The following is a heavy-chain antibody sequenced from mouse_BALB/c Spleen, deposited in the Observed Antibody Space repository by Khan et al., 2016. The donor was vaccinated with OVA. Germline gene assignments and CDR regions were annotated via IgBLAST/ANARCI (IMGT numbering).Heavy chain of an antibody. J-gene: IGHJ3*01. Sequence: QVQLQQSGAELARPGASVKMSCKASGYIFTSYMMHWVKQRPGQGLEWIGDINPSSDYNNYNQKFKGKATLTADKSSSTAYMQLSSLTSEDSAVDYCARGGYGSFGYWGQGTLVTVSA. CDR2: INPSSDYN. CDR3: ARGGYGSFGY. D-gene: IGHD1-1*01. CDR1: GYIFTSYM. V-gene: IGHV1-4*01.